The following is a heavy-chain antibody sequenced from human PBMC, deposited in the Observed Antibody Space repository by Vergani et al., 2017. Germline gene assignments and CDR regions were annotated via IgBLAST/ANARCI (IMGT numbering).Heavy chain of an antibody. CDR2: ISAYNGNT. V-gene: IGHV1-18*01. Sequence: QVQLVQSGAEVKKPGSSVKVSCKASGGTFSSYGISWVRQAPGQGLEWMGWISAYNGNTNYAQKLQGRVTMTTDTSTSTAYMELRSLRSDDTAVYYCARDLVWGSYRYSWLSAFDIWGQGTMVTVSS. CDR3: ARDLVWGSYRYSWLSAFDI. CDR1: GGTFSSYG. J-gene: IGHJ3*02. D-gene: IGHD3-16*02.